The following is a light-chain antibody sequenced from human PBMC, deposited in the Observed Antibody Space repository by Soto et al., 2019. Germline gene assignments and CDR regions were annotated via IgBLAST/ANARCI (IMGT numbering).Light chain of an antibody. V-gene: IGLV1-40*01. CDR1: SSNIGAGYD. Sequence: QSVLTQPPSVSGAPGQRVTISCTGSSSNIGAGYDVHWYQQLPGTASKLLIYGNTNRPSGVPDRFSGSKSGTSASLAITGLQPEDEADYYCQSYDSSLSAYVFGTGTKVTVL. CDR3: QSYDSSLSAYV. CDR2: GNT. J-gene: IGLJ1*01.